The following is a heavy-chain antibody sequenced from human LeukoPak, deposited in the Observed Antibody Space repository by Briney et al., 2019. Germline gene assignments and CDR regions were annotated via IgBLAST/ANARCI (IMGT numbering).Heavy chain of an antibody. D-gene: IGHD6-6*01. CDR1: GFTVSGFS. J-gene: IGHJ4*02. CDR3: AREGEQLAFDY. V-gene: IGHV3-21*01. CDR2: ISSSSSHI. Sequence: GGSLRLSCAASGFTVSGFSMNWVRQAPGKGLEWVSSISSSSSHIYYADSVRGRFTISRDNARNSLYLQMNSLRAEDTAVYYCAREGEQLAFDYWGQGTLVTVSS.